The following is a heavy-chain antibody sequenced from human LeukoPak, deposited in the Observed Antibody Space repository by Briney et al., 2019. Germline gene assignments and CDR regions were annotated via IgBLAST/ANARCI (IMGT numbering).Heavy chain of an antibody. Sequence: GASVKVSCKASGYTFTGYYMHWVRQAPGQGLEWMGWINPNSGGTKYAQKFQGRVTMTRDTSISTAYMELSGLTSDDTAVYCCVRGIGLGNSGYDYFDHWGQGTLVTVSS. V-gene: IGHV1-2*02. CDR2: INPNSGGT. J-gene: IGHJ4*02. CDR3: VRGIGLGNSGYDYFDH. CDR1: GYTFTGYY. D-gene: IGHD5-12*01.